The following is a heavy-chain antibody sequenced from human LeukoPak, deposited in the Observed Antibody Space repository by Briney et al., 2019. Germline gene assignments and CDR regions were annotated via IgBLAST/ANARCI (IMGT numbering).Heavy chain of an antibody. CDR2: INPSGGDT. CDR3: ARDSGTSAVGN. J-gene: IGHJ4*02. V-gene: IGHV1-46*01. D-gene: IGHD2-15*01. CDR1: GYTFTSYY. Sequence: ASVKVSCKASGYTFTSYYMHWVRQAPGQGLEWMGIINPSGGDTSYAQKFQGRLTMTRDTSTNTVYMELTSLRSDDTAVYYCARDSGTSAVGNWGQGTLVTVSS.